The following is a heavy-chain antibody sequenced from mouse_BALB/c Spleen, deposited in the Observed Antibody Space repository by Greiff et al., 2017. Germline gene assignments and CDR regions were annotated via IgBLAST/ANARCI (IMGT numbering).Heavy chain of an antibody. D-gene: IGHD3-1*01. J-gene: IGHJ4*01. CDR3: ARDRGILYAMDY. Sequence: EVKLMESGGGLVQPGGSRKLSCAASGFTFSDYGMAWVRQAPGKGPEWVAFISNLAYSIYYADTVTGRFTISRENAKNTLYLEMSSLRSEDTAMYYCARDRGILYAMDYWGQGTSVTVSS. CDR1: GFTFSDYG. CDR2: ISNLAYSI. V-gene: IGHV5-15*02.